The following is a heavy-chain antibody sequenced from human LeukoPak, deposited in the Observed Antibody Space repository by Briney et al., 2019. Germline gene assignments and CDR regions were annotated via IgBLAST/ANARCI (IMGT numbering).Heavy chain of an antibody. V-gene: IGHV3-30*02. CDR3: AKARITMVRGVIYRTRDSLYGMDV. CDR1: GFTFSGYG. Sequence: GGSLRLSCAASGFTFSGYGMHWVRQAPGKGLGWVAFIRYDGSNKYYADSVKGRFTISRDNSKNTLYLQMNSLRAEDTAVYYCAKARITMVRGVIYRTRDSLYGMDVWGQGTTVTVSS. CDR2: IRYDGSNK. J-gene: IGHJ6*02. D-gene: IGHD3-10*01.